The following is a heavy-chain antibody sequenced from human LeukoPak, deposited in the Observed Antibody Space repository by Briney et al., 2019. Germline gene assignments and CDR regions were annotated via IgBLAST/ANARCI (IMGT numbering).Heavy chain of an antibody. CDR1: GFTFSTYS. CDR3: ARDWYSSDWSHYGGSYFLDC. D-gene: IGHD6-19*01. CDR2: INSSSSTI. J-gene: IGHJ4*02. V-gene: IGHV3-48*01. Sequence: GGSLRLSCAASGFTFSTYSLNWVRQAPGQGLEWVSYINSSSSTIYYADSVKGRFTISRDNARNSLYLQMNNLRGDDTAVYYCARDWYSSDWSHYGGSYFLDCWGQGTLVTVSS.